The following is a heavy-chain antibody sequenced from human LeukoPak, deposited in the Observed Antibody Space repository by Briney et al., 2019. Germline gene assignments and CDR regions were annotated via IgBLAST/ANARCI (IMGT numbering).Heavy chain of an antibody. D-gene: IGHD1-26*01. Sequence: SETLSLTCTVSGGSISRYYWSWIRQHPGKGLEWIGYIYYSVSTYYNPSLKSRVTISVDTSKNQFSLKLSSVTAADTAVYYCARYIVGATLDAFDIWGQGTMVTVSS. CDR1: GGSISRYY. CDR3: ARYIVGATLDAFDI. J-gene: IGHJ3*02. CDR2: IYYSVST. V-gene: IGHV4-59*06.